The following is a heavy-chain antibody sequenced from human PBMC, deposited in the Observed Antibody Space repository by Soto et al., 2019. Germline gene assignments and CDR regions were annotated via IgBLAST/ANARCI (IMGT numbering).Heavy chain of an antibody. V-gene: IGHV4-30-4*01. Sequence: PSETLSLTCTVSGGSISSGDSYWSWVRQSPGKGLEWIGYIYHSGSRYYKPSLASRVTISVDTSKNQFSLKLSSVTAADTAVYYCAREASLITMVDYWGQGTLVTVSS. CDR3: AREASLITMVDY. CDR2: IYHSGSR. D-gene: IGHD3-10*01. CDR1: GGSISSGDSY. J-gene: IGHJ4*02.